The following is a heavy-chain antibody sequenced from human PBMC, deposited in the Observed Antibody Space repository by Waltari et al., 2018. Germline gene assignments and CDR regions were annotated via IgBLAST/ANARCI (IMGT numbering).Heavy chain of an antibody. D-gene: IGHD6-19*01. J-gene: IGHJ4*02. Sequence: EVQLVQSGAEVKKPGESLKISCKGSGYSFTSYWIGWVRQMPGKGLEWMGIIWSVDSKTRYSPSFQGHVTISADKSISTAYLQWSSLKASDTAMYYCARPIYSSGWYGGLDYWGQGTLVTVSS. V-gene: IGHV5-51*01. CDR1: GYSFTSYW. CDR3: ARPIYSSGWYGGLDY. CDR2: IWSVDSKT.